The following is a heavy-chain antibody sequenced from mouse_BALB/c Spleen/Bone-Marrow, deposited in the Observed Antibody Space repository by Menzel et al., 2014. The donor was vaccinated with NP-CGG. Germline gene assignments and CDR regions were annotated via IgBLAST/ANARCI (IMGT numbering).Heavy chain of an antibody. V-gene: IGHV1-9*01. J-gene: IGHJ1*01. Sequence: VQLQESGAELMKPGASVKISCMATGYTFSNYWIEWVKQRPGNGLEWIGEILPGSGSTDYNENFKGKATFTADTSSNPAHMHLSSLTSGDSAVYYCARVIYWYFDVWGAGTTVTVSS. CDR1: GYTFSNYW. CDR3: ARVIYWYFDV. CDR2: ILPGSGST.